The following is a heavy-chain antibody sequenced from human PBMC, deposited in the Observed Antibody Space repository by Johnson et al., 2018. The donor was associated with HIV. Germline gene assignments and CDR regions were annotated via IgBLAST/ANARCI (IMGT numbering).Heavy chain of an antibody. CDR3: VRRDSGGLSFDL. J-gene: IGHJ3*01. Sequence: EVQLVESGGGLVKPGGSLRLSCVGSGFTFSDYYMSWVRQAPGKGLEWVSGIDWNGRRTAYADSVKGRCTISRDNDRNSLYLQVNNLRVEDPALYFCVRRDSGGLSFDLWGQGTMVIVSS. CDR2: IDWNGRRT. V-gene: IGHV3-20*04. CDR1: GFTFSDYY. D-gene: IGHD1-26*01.